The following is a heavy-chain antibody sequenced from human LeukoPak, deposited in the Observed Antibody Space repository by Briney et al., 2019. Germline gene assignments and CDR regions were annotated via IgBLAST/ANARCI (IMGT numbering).Heavy chain of an antibody. D-gene: IGHD3-22*01. J-gene: IGHJ1*01. CDR2: IYYSGST. CDR1: GGSISSGSYY. CDR3: ARGAYYYDSSGYYYDAEYFQH. Sequence: SETLSLTCTVSGGSISSGSYYWNWIQQPAGKGLEWIGRIYYSGSTYYNPSLKSRVTISVDTSKNQFSLKLSSVTAADTAVYYCARGAYYYDSSGYYYDAEYFQHWGQGTLVTVSS. V-gene: IGHV4-61*10.